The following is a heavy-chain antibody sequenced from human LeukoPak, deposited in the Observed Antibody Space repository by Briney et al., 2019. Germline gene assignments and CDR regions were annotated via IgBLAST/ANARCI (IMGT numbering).Heavy chain of an antibody. CDR2: ISSSGGST. Sequence: GGSPRLSCAASGFTFSSYAMSWVRQAPGKGLEWVSAISSSGGSTYYADSVRGRFTISRDNSKNTLYLQMNSLRAEDTAVYYCAKRLVACSGGSCYSTFQHWGQGTLVTVSS. V-gene: IGHV3-23*01. CDR1: GFTFSSYA. CDR3: AKRLVACSGGSCYSTFQH. D-gene: IGHD2-15*01. J-gene: IGHJ1*01.